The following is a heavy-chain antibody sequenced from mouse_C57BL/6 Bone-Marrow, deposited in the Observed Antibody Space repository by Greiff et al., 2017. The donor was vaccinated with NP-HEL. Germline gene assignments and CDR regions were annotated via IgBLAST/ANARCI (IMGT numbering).Heavy chain of an antibody. CDR2: IDPSDSYT. V-gene: IGHV1-50*01. Sequence: QVQLQQPGAELVKPGASVKLSCKASGYTFTSYWMQWVKQRPGQGLEWIGEIDPSDSYTNYNQKFKGKATLTVDTSSSTAYMQLSSLTSEDSAVYYCARSRVYYGYDGFAYWGQGTLVTVSA. J-gene: IGHJ3*01. CDR3: ARSRVYYGYDGFAY. D-gene: IGHD2-2*01. CDR1: GYTFTSYW.